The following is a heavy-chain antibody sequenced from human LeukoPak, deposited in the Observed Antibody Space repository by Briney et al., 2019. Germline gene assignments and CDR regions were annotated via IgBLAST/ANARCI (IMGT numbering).Heavy chain of an antibody. Sequence: GGSLRLSCAASGFTFSDYSMHWVRQAPGKGLVWVSRINTDGSSTSYADSVKGRFTISIDNAKNTLYLQMNRLRAEDTAVYYCARDRYGSGRTFDYWGQGTLVTVSS. CDR3: ARDRYGSGRTFDY. J-gene: IGHJ4*02. CDR1: GFTFSDYS. CDR2: INTDGSST. V-gene: IGHV3-74*01. D-gene: IGHD3-10*01.